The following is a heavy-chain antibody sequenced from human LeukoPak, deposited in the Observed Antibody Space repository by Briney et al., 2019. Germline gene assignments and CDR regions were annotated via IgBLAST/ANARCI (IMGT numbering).Heavy chain of an antibody. Sequence: SETLSLTCAVSGGSISSSNWWSWVRQPPGKGLEWIGEIYHSGSTDYNPSLKSRVTISVDKSKNQFSLKLSSVTAADTAVYYCAWTGIVGATNIDCWGQGTLVTVSS. D-gene: IGHD1-26*01. CDR2: IYHSGST. J-gene: IGHJ4*02. CDR1: GGSISSSNW. V-gene: IGHV4-4*02. CDR3: AWTGIVGATNIDC.